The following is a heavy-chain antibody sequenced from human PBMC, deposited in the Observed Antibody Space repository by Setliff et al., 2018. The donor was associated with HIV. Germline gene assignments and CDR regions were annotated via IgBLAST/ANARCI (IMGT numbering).Heavy chain of an antibody. D-gene: IGHD3-10*01. CDR3: AKAGPGDWYFDL. Sequence: PGGSLRLSCEASGFTLRSYAMYWVRQAPGKGLEWVAGISGAGATTYYADSVKGRFTISRDNSKDTLYLQMNSLRAEDTAVYYCAKAGPGDWYFDLWGRGTLVTVSS. J-gene: IGHJ2*01. CDR2: ISGAGATT. CDR1: GFTLRSYA. V-gene: IGHV3-23*01.